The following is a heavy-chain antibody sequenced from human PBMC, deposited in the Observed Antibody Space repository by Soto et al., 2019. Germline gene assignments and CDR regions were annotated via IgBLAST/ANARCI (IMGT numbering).Heavy chain of an antibody. CDR1: GFTFSDSA. Sequence: PGGSLRLSRAASGFTFSDSAMHWVRQASGKGLEWVGRIRSKANNYATAYAASVKGRFTISRDDSRNTAYLQMNSLKTEDTAVYYCTSHVSGYDSSGYVYYWGHGT. D-gene: IGHD3-22*01. J-gene: IGHJ4*01. V-gene: IGHV3-73*01. CDR2: IRSKANNYAT. CDR3: TSHVSGYDSSGYVYY.